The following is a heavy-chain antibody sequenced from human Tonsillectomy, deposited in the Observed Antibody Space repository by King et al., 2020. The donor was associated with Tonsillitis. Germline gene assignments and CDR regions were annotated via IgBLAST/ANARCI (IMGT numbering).Heavy chain of an antibody. V-gene: IGHV4-39*01. J-gene: IGHJ4*02. CDR3: ARRVGGRLDY. D-gene: IGHD1-26*01. CDR1: GGSISSISYY. CDR2: IYYSGST. Sequence: QLQESGPGLVKPSETLSLTCTVSGGSISSISYYWGWIRQPPGEGLEWIGSIYYSGSTYYNPSLKSRVTISVDTSKNQFSLKLSSVTAADTAVYYCARRVGGRLDYWGQGTLVTVSS.